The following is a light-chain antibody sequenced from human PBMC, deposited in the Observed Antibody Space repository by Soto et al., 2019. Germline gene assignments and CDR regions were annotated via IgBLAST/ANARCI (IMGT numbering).Light chain of an antibody. CDR2: EAS. Sequence: QSALTQPASVSGSPGQSITISCTGTFSDVGSYNLVSWYQQHPGKAPKLMIYEASKRPSGVSNRFSGSKSGNTASLTISGLQAEDEADYHCSSYVGTSTYVFGSGTKLTVL. J-gene: IGLJ1*01. CDR1: FSDVGSYNL. CDR3: SSYVGTSTYV. V-gene: IGLV2-23*01.